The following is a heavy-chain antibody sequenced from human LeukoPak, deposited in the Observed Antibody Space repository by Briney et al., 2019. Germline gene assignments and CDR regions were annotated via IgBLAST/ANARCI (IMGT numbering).Heavy chain of an antibody. CDR1: GGSISSYY. CDR3: GRSMSRGVHSRFDP. Sequence: SETLSLTCTVSGGSISSYYWSWIRQPPGKGLEWIGYVYYSGSTNYNPSLKSRVTISVDTSKNQLSLKVSSVTAADTAVYFCGRSMSRGVHSRFDPWGQGTLVTVSS. V-gene: IGHV4-59*01. D-gene: IGHD3-10*01. CDR2: VYYSGST. J-gene: IGHJ5*02.